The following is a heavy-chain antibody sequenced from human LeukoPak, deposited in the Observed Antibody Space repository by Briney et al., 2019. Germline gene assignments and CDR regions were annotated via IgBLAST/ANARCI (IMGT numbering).Heavy chain of an antibody. D-gene: IGHD6-13*01. CDR1: AFTFSTYC. CDR3: AKFALAAGTKNDASDI. CDR2: RRDDGSNK. J-gene: IGHJ3*02. V-gene: IGHV3-30*02. Sequence: GGSLTLSCAASAFTFSTYCMHWVRQVPGNGLEWVTLRRDDGSNKYYAESVKGRFTITRDNSKNTLYLQMNSLRAEDTAVYYCAKFALAAGTKNDASDIWGQGTMVTVSS.